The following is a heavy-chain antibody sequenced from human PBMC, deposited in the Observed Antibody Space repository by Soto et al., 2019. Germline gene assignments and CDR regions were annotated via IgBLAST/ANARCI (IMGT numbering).Heavy chain of an antibody. D-gene: IGHD5-18*01. V-gene: IGHV4-59*01. CDR2: IYYSGST. CDR1: GGSISSYY. CDR3: AREGRGYSYGFHYYYYGMDV. Sequence: QVQLQESGPGLVKPSETLSLTCTVSGGSISSYYWSWIRQPPGKGLVWIGYIYYSGSTNYNPSLKSLVTISVDTSKNQFSLKLSSVTAADTAVYYCAREGRGYSYGFHYYYYGMDVW. J-gene: IGHJ6*01.